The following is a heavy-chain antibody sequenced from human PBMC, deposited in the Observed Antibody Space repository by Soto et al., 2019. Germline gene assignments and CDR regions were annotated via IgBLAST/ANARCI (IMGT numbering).Heavy chain of an antibody. CDR3: ARDEGGERQLVRGGGMDV. CDR1: GFTFSSYG. V-gene: IGHV3-33*01. Sequence: GGSLRLSCAASGFTFSSYGMHWVRQAPGKGLEWVAVIWYDGSNKYYADSVKGRFTISRDNSKNTLYLQMNSLRAEDTAVYYCARDEGGERQLVRGGGMDVWCQGTTVTVSS. D-gene: IGHD6-13*01. J-gene: IGHJ6*02. CDR2: IWYDGSNK.